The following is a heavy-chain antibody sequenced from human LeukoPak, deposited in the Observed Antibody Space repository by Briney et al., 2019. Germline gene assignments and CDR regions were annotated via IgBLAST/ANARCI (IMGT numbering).Heavy chain of an antibody. D-gene: IGHD4-17*01. CDR2: TSGSGHNT. CDR1: GFTFANYA. J-gene: IGHJ3*02. Sequence: QSGGSLRLSCAASGFTFANYAITWIRQAPGKGLEWVSGTSGSGHNTYYADSVQGRFTISRDNSKNTLFLQMNSLRADDTAVYHCAKDPNGDYVGAFDMWGQGTMVTVSS. V-gene: IGHV3-23*01. CDR3: AKDPNGDYVGAFDM.